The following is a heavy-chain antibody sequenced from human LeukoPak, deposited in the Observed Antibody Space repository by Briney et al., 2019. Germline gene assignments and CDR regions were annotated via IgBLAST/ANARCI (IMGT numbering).Heavy chain of an antibody. D-gene: IGHD3-10*01. V-gene: IGHV4-4*07. Sequence: PSETLSLTCTVSGGSISSYYWSWIRQPAGKGLEWIGRIYTSGSTNYNPSLKSRVTMSVDTSKNQLSLKLSSVTAADTAVYYCARERGRLITMVRGVNYFDYWGQGTLVTVSS. CDR1: GGSISSYY. CDR3: ARERGRLITMVRGVNYFDY. J-gene: IGHJ4*02. CDR2: IYTSGST.